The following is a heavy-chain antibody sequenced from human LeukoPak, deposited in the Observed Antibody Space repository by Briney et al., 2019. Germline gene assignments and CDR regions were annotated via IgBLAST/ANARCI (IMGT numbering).Heavy chain of an antibody. CDR1: GYSISSGYY. CDR3: ARGSGYYGEDFEY. D-gene: IGHD3-22*01. CDR2: IYYSGST. Sequence: PSETLSLTCTVSGYSISSGYYWGWIRQPPGKGLDWIGNIYYSGSTYYNPSLKSRVTIAVDTSKNQFSLRLSSVTAADTAIYYCARGSGYYGEDFEYWGQGTLVTVSS. V-gene: IGHV4-38-2*02. J-gene: IGHJ4*02.